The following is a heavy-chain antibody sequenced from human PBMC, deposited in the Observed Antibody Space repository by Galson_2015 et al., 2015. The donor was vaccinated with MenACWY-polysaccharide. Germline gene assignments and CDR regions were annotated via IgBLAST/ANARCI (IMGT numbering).Heavy chain of an antibody. V-gene: IGHV3-74*01. CDR3: WVYCSSTSCYTGIPS. CDR2: INADGSAT. CDR1: GFSFNTYW. Sequence: SLRLSCAASGFSFNTYWMHWVRHAPGKGLVWVSRINADGSATGYADSVKGRFTTSRDNAKNTLYLQMNSLRAEDTAVYYCWVYCSSTSCYTGIPSGGQGTLVTVSS. J-gene: IGHJ4*02. D-gene: IGHD2-2*02.